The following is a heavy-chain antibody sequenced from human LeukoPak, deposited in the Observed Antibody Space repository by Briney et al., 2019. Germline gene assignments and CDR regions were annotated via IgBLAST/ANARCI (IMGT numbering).Heavy chain of an antibody. V-gene: IGHV4-30-2*01. CDR1: GGSISSGGYS. CDR2: IYHSGST. Sequence: SETLSLTCAVSGGSISSGGYSWSWIRQPPGKGLEWIGYIYHSGSTYYNPSLKSRVTISVDTSKNQFSLKLSSVTAADTAVYYCARGRRYYYGSGTRGYFDYWGQGTLVTVSS. J-gene: IGHJ4*02. D-gene: IGHD3-10*01. CDR3: ARGRRYYYGSGTRGYFDY.